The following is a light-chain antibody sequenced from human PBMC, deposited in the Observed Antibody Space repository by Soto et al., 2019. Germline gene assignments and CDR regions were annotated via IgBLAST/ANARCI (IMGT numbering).Light chain of an antibody. J-gene: IGKJ3*01. CDR3: QQSYSTPFT. CDR2: AAS. CDR1: QGIGND. Sequence: AIQMTQSPSSLSASVGDRVTITCRASQGIGNDLGWYQQKSGKAPKLLIYAASNLQGGVPSRFSGSGSGTDFTLTISSLQPEDFATYYCQQSYSTPFTFGPGTKVDIK. V-gene: IGKV1-6*01.